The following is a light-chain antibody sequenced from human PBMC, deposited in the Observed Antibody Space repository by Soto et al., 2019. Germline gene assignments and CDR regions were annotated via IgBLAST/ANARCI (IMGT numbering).Light chain of an antibody. J-gene: IGLJ2*01. CDR1: SGHSSYI. V-gene: IGLV4-60*02. CDR2: LEGSGSY. CDR3: ETWDINTHVV. Sequence: QLVLTQSSSASASLGSSVKLTCTLSSGHSSYIIAWHQQQPGKAPRYLMKLEGSGSYNKGSGVPDRFSGSSSGADRYLTISNLQFEHEADYYCETWDINTHVVFGGGTKLTVL.